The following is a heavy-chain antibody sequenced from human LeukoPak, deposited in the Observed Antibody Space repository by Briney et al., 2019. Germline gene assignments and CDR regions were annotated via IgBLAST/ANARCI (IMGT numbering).Heavy chain of an antibody. Sequence: PGGSLRLSCAASGFTFSRFWMNWVRQAPGKGLEWVAVIWYDGSNKYYADSVKGRFTISRDNSKNTLYLQMNSLRAEDTAVYYCAKDITIFGVAIGFDYWGQGTLVTVSS. CDR3: AKDITIFGVAIGFDY. V-gene: IGHV3-33*06. CDR1: GFTFSRFW. CDR2: IWYDGSNK. D-gene: IGHD3-3*01. J-gene: IGHJ4*02.